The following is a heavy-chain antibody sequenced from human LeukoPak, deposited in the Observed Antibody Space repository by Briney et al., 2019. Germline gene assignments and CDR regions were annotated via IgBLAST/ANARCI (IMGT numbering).Heavy chain of an antibody. J-gene: IGHJ6*02. CDR2: MNPNSGNT. V-gene: IGHV1-8*02. Sequence: ASVKVSCKASGYTFTSYAMNWVRQATGQGLEWMGWMNPNSGNTGYAQKFQGRVTMTRNTSISTAYMELSSLRSEDTAVYYCARGRGGWYYYYYGMDVWGQGTTVTVSS. CDR3: ARGRGGWYYYYYGMDV. CDR1: GYTFTSYA. D-gene: IGHD6-19*01.